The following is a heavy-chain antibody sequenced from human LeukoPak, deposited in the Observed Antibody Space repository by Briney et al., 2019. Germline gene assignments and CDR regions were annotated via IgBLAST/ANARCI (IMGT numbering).Heavy chain of an antibody. CDR2: ISDNLGTT. CDR1: GFTFNYYA. V-gene: IGHV3-23*01. CDR3: ARHDSFIPY. J-gene: IGHJ4*02. D-gene: IGHD5-18*01. Sequence: PGGSLRLSCAASGFTFNYYAISCVRQAPGKGLEWGSGISDNLGTTYYTDSVKGRFTVSRDNTKNTVYLQMDNLRADDTAVYFCARHDSFIPYWGQGTLVTVSS.